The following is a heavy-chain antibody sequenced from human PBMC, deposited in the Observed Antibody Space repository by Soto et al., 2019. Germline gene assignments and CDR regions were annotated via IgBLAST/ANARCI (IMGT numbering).Heavy chain of an antibody. CDR1: GFTFSSYA. D-gene: IGHD1-26*01. V-gene: IGHV3-30-3*01. CDR3: ARDSGSYLGAFDI. J-gene: IGHJ3*02. CDR2: ISYDGSNK. Sequence: QVQLVESGGGVVQPGRSLRLSCAASGFTFSSYAMHWVRQAPGKGLEWVAVISYDGSNKYYADSVKGRFTISRDNSKKTLYLRMNSLRAEDTAVYYCARDSGSYLGAFDIWGQGTMVTVSS.